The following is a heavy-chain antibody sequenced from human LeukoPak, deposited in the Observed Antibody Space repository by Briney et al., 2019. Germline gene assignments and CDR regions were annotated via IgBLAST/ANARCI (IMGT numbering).Heavy chain of an antibody. V-gene: IGHV4-59*12. CDR3: ASRGGIVVVPAVGWFDP. CDR2: IYYSGST. CDR1: GGSISSYY. D-gene: IGHD2-2*01. Sequence: SETLSLTCTVSGGSISSYYWSWIRQPPGKGLEWIGYIYYSGSTNYNPSLKSRVTISVDTSKNQFSLKLSSVTAADTAVYYCASRGGIVVVPAVGWFDPWGQGTLVTVSS. J-gene: IGHJ5*02.